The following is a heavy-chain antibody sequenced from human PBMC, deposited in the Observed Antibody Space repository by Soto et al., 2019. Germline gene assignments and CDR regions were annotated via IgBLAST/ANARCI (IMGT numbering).Heavy chain of an antibody. CDR3: ARGPGGFGDFSFDY. D-gene: IGHD3-10*01. V-gene: IGHV4-4*07. J-gene: IGHJ4*02. CDR2: IYSSGST. Sequence: QLQKSGPGLVKPSATLSLSCGVSGGSISRYYWSWIRQPAGKGLEWMGRIYSSGSTNYNPSLESRVTMPVDTSNNKFSVKLSSVTAADTAVYYWARGPGGFGDFSFDYWGQGTLVTVSS. CDR1: GGSISRYY.